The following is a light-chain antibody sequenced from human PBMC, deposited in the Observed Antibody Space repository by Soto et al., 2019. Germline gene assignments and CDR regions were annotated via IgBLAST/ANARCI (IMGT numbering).Light chain of an antibody. Sequence: QSVLTQPQSGCAAPGQKVTLSCSGRSSNIGNNYVYWYQQLPGTAPKLLIYDDNKRPSGIPDRFSGSKSGSSATLGITGLQTGDEADYYCGTWDSGLNAYVFGTGTKLTVL. V-gene: IGLV1-51*01. CDR1: SSNIGNNY. CDR3: GTWDSGLNAYV. J-gene: IGLJ1*01. CDR2: DDN.